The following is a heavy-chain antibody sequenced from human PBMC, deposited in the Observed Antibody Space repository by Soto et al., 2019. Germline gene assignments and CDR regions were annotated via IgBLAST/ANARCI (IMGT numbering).Heavy chain of an antibody. J-gene: IGHJ4*02. V-gene: IGHV4-39*01. D-gene: IGHD3-3*01. CDR3: ARQYDFWSGRDPIDY. CDR2: IYYSGST. CDR1: GGSVSSSSYY. Sequence: PSETLSLTCTVSGGSVSSSSYYWGWVRQPPGKGLEWIGRIYYSGSTYYNPSLKSRVTISVDTSKNQFSLKLSSVTAADTAVYYCARQYDFWSGRDPIDYWGQGTLVTVSS.